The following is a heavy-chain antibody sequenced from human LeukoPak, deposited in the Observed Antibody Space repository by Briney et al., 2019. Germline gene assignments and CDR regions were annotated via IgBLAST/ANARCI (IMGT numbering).Heavy chain of an antibody. CDR3: ARLRYSGYDPFDY. CDR2: IRYDGSNK. Sequence: GGSLRLSCVASEFTFSNYGMHWVRQAPGKGLEWVAFIRYDGSNKYYADSVKGRFTISRDNSKNTLYLQMNSLRAEDTAVYYCARLRYSGYDPFDYWGQGTLVTVSS. D-gene: IGHD5-12*01. J-gene: IGHJ4*02. V-gene: IGHV3-30*02. CDR1: EFTFSNYG.